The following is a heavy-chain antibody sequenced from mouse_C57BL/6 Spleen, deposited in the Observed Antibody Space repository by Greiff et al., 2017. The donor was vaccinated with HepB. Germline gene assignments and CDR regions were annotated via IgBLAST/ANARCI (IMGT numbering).Heavy chain of an antibody. Sequence: EVKLVESGEGLVKPGGSLKLSCAASGFTFSSYAMSWVRQTPEKRLEWVAYISSGGDYIYYADTVKGRFTISRDNDRHTMYLQMSSLKSEDTAMYYGTRAGYDAMDYWGQGTSGTVSS. CDR3: TRAGYDAMDY. CDR2: ISSGGDYI. V-gene: IGHV5-9-1*02. J-gene: IGHJ4*01. D-gene: IGHD2-10*02. CDR1: GFTFSSYA.